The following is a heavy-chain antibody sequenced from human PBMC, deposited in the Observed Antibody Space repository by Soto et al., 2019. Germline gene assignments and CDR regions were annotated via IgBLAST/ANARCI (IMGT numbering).Heavy chain of an antibody. Sequence: PSETLSLTCAVYGGSFSDYYWSWIRQPPGKGLEWIGEINHSGTTNYNPSLKSRVTISVDTSKNQFSLKLSSVTAADTAVYYCAREFNQFDYWGQGTLVTVSS. J-gene: IGHJ4*02. CDR2: INHSGTT. CDR1: GGSFSDYY. V-gene: IGHV4-34*01. CDR3: AREFNQFDY.